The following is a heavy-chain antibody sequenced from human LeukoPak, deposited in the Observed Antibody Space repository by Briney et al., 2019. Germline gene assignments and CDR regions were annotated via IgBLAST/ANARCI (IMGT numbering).Heavy chain of an antibody. CDR1: GGSISSYY. J-gene: IGHJ3*02. CDR3: ARWVAVADAFDI. Sequence: SETLSLTCTVSGGSISSYYWSWIRQPPGKGLEWIGYIYHSGSTNYNPSLKSRVTISVDTSKNQFSLKLSSVTAADTAVYYCARWVAVADAFDIWGQGTMVTVSS. CDR2: IYHSGST. V-gene: IGHV4-59*08. D-gene: IGHD6-19*01.